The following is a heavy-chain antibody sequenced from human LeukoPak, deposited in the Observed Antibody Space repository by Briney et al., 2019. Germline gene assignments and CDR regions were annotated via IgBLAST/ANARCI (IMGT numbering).Heavy chain of an antibody. V-gene: IGHV3-23*01. Sequence: GGSLRLSCAAPGFTVSSYAMSWVRQAPGKGLEWVSAISGSGGSTYYADSLKGRFTISRDNSKNTLYLQMNSLRAEDTAVYYCALTRGGGYCSGGSCGDDAFDIWSQGTMVTVSS. CDR1: GFTVSSYA. J-gene: IGHJ3*02. D-gene: IGHD2-15*01. CDR2: ISGSGGST. CDR3: ALTRGGGYCSGGSCGDDAFDI.